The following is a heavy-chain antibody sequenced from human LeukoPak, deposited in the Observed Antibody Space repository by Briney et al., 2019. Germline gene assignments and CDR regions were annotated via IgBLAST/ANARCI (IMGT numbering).Heavy chain of an antibody. Sequence: SETLSLTCTVSGGSISSSSAYWGSIRKPPAKGLEWIGSIYYSKNTYYNPSLKSRVTISADTSKNQFSLTLGSVSATDTAVYYCVSPRGISYGYFDYWGQGTLVTVSS. CDR3: VSPRGISYGYFDY. J-gene: IGHJ4*02. V-gene: IGHV4-39*01. CDR2: IYYSKNT. D-gene: IGHD5-18*01. CDR1: GGSISSSSAY.